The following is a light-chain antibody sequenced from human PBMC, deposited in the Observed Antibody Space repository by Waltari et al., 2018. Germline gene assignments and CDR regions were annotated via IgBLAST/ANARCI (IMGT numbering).Light chain of an antibody. CDR2: GAS. J-gene: IGKJ2*01. Sequence: EIVMTQSPATLSVSPGERATLSCRARQSVSSNLAWYQQKPRQAPRPLIYGASTRATGIPARFSGSGSGTEFTLTISSLQSEDFAVYYCQQYNNWPPYTFGQGTKLEIK. V-gene: IGKV3-15*01. CDR3: QQYNNWPPYT. CDR1: QSVSSN.